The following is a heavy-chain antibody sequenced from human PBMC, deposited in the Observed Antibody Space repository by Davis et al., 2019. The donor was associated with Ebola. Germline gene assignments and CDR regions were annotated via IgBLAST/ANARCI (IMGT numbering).Heavy chain of an antibody. CDR3: ARDLVYGGNAFSDY. D-gene: IGHD4-23*01. J-gene: IGHJ4*02. CDR1: GFTFSGYW. CDR2: IKQDGSEK. Sequence: GESLKISCAASGFTFSGYWMTWVRQAPGKGLEWVANIKQDGSEKQYVDSVKGRFTISRDNAENSLYLQMSSLRADDTAMYYCARDLVYGGNAFSDYWGQGTLVSVSS. V-gene: IGHV3-7*03.